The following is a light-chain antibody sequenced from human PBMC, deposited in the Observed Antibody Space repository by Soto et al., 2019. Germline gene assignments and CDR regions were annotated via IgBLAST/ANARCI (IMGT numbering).Light chain of an antibody. Sequence: DIQMTKYPSTLSASVVDRVTITCRASQSISSWLAWYQQKPGKAPKLLINAASTLRSGVPSRFSGSGSGTDFTLTIDSLQPEDFATYYCQQSYNSPFNFGPGTKVDIK. CDR1: QSISSW. J-gene: IGKJ3*01. CDR2: AAS. V-gene: IGKV1-39*01. CDR3: QQSYNSPFN.